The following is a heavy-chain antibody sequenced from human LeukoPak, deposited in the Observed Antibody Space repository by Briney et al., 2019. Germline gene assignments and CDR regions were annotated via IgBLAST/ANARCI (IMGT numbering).Heavy chain of an antibody. J-gene: IGHJ4*02. CDR1: GFTLSSHW. V-gene: IGHV3-7*01. D-gene: IGHD1-14*01. CDR3: ARYIETPRRNLDY. Sequence: GGSLRLSCAASGFTLSSHWMSWVRQAPGKGLEWVARIKGDGSETHYVDSVKGRFTISRDNAKNSVYLHMSTLRAEDTALYYCARYIETPRRNLDYWGQGTLVTVSS. CDR2: IKGDGSET.